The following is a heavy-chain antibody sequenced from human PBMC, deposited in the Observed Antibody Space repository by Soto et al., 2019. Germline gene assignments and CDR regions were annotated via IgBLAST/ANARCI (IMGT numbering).Heavy chain of an antibody. CDR2: IYYSGST. CDR1: GGSISSYY. Sequence: SETLSLTCTVSGGSISSYYWSWIRQPPGKGLKWIGYIYYSGSTNYNPSLKSRVTISVDTSKNQFSLKLSSVTAADTAVYYCARDSSGPIDYWGQGTLVTVSS. D-gene: IGHD3-22*01. CDR3: ARDSSGPIDY. J-gene: IGHJ4*02. V-gene: IGHV4-59*01.